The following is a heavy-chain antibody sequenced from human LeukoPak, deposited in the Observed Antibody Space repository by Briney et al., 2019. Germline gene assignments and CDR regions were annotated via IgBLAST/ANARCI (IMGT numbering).Heavy chain of an antibody. Sequence: SQTLSLTCAVSGGSISSGGYSWSWIRQPPGKGLEWIGYIYHSGSTYYNPSLKSRVTISVDRSKNQFSLKLSSVTAADTAVYYCARGGPLLYYYGSGSPQFDYWGLGTLVTVSS. CDR3: ARGGPLLYYYGSGSPQFDY. V-gene: IGHV4-30-2*01. CDR2: IYHSGST. CDR1: GGSISSGGYS. J-gene: IGHJ4*02. D-gene: IGHD3-10*01.